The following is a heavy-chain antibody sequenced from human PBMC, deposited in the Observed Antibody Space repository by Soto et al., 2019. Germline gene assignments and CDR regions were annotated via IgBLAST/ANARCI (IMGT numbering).Heavy chain of an antibody. J-gene: IGHJ6*02. CDR3: ARLLYGSGSFKYYYYYYGMDV. V-gene: IGHV5-51*01. Sequence: PGESLKISCKGSGYSFTSYWIGWVRQMPGKGLEWMGIIYPGDSDTRYSPSFQGQVTISADKSISTAYLQWSSLKASDTATYYCARLLYGSGSFKYYYYYYGMDVWGQGTTVTVSS. CDR1: GYSFTSYW. CDR2: IYPGDSDT. D-gene: IGHD3-10*01.